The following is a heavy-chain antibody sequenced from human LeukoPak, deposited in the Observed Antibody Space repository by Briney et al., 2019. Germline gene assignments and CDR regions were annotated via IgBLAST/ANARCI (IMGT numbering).Heavy chain of an antibody. D-gene: IGHD3-9*01. CDR1: GGSFSGYY. CDR3: AREGGYDILTGYYNWFDP. Sequence: SETLSLTCAVYGGSFSGYYWSWIRQPPGKGLEWIGEINHSGSTNYNPSLKSRVTISVDTSKNQFSLTLSSVTAADTAVYYCAREGGYDILTGYYNWFDPWGQGTLVTVSS. CDR2: INHSGST. J-gene: IGHJ5*02. V-gene: IGHV4-34*01.